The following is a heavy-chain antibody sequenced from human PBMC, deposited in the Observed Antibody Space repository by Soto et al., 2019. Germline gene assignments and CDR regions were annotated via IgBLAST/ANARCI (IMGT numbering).Heavy chain of an antibody. CDR3: AKRTSGTTWGESDY. V-gene: IGHV1-18*04. D-gene: IGHD4-17*01. J-gene: IGHJ4*02. CDR2: ISGYSGNA. CDR1: GYIFSDYG. Sequence: QVQVMQSGAEVKKPGDSVKVSCKTSGYIFSDYGINWVRQAPGQGLEWMGWISGYSGNANLAQKFQGRVTMTTDKDPRTAYMELRRLRSDDTAVYYCAKRTSGTTWGESDYWGQGTLVTVSS.